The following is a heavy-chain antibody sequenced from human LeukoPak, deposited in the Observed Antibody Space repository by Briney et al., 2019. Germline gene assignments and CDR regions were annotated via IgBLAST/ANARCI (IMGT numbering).Heavy chain of an antibody. D-gene: IGHD6-19*01. CDR3: ADGRLRGIAVAGTFGLFDY. Sequence: GGSQRLSCAASGFTFSSYAMSWVRQAPGKVLEWVSAISGSVGSTYYADSVKDRFTISRDNSKNTLYLQMNSLRAEDTAVYYCADGRLRGIAVAGTFGLFDYWGQGTLVTVSS. CDR1: GFTFSSYA. CDR2: ISGSVGST. V-gene: IGHV3-23*01. J-gene: IGHJ4*02.